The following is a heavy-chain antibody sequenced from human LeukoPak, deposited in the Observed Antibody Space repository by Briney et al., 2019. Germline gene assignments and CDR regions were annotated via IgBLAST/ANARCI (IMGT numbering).Heavy chain of an antibody. CDR2: ISGSGGST. CDR1: GFTFDDYG. Sequence: GGSLRLSCAASGFTFDDYGMSWVRQAPGKGLEWVSAISGSGGSTYYADSVKGRFTISRDNSKNTLYLQMNSLRAEDTAVYYCAKVVVGATLDAFDIWGQGTMVTVSS. CDR3: AKVVVGATLDAFDI. V-gene: IGHV3-23*01. D-gene: IGHD1-26*01. J-gene: IGHJ3*02.